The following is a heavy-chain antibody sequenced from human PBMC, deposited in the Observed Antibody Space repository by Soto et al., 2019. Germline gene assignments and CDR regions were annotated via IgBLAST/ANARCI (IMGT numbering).Heavy chain of an antibody. J-gene: IGHJ6*03. D-gene: IGHD7-27*01. CDR3: AILGYYYYYMDV. CDR2: ISAYNGNT. V-gene: IGHV1-18*01. Sequence: ASVKVSCKASGYTFTSYGISWVRQAPGQGLEWMGWISAYNGNTNYAQKLQGRVTMTTDTSTSTAHMELRSLRSDDTAVYYCAILGYYYYYMDVWGKGTTVTVSS. CDR1: GYTFTSYG.